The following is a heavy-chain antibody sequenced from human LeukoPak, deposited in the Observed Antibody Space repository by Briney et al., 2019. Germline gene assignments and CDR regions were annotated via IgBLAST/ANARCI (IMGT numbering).Heavy chain of an antibody. J-gene: IGHJ3*02. V-gene: IGHV1-2*02. Sequence: ASVKVSCKASGYTLTGHYIHWVRQAPGQGLEWMGWISPHSGFTMYPQRFQGRVTMTTDASISTAFLEVRRLRSDDTAAYYCARQTGDDALDIWGQGTMITVYS. D-gene: IGHD7-27*01. CDR3: ARQTGDDALDI. CDR1: GYTLTGHY. CDR2: ISPHSGFT.